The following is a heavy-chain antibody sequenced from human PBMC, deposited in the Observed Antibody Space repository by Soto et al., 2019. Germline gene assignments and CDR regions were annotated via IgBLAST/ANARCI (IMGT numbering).Heavy chain of an antibody. V-gene: IGHV4-39*01. D-gene: IGHD3-10*01. CDR2: IYYSRST. CDR3: ARGNMVRRSQVYYYGMDV. Sequence: SETLCLTCTVSGGPMLSSRYLWVWIGQAPGKGREWIGSIYYSRSTSYNPSLKSRVTISVDTSKNQFSLKLSSVTAADTAVYYCARGNMVRRSQVYYYGMDVWGQGTTVS. CDR1: GGPMLSSRYL. J-gene: IGHJ6*02.